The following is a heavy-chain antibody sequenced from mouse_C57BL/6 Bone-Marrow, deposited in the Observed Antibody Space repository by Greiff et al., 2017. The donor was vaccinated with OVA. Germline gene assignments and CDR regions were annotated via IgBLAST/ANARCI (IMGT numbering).Heavy chain of an antibody. CDR2: IYPRSGNT. V-gene: IGHV1-81*01. J-gene: IGHJ3*01. Sequence: QVQLQQSGAELARPGASVKLSCKASGYTFTSYGISWVKQSTGQGLEWIGEIYPRSGNTYYNEKFKGKATLTADKSSSTAYMELRSLTSEDSAVYFCARSGTTVVAKAYWGQGTLVTVSA. D-gene: IGHD1-1*01. CDR3: ARSGTTVVAKAY. CDR1: GYTFTSYG.